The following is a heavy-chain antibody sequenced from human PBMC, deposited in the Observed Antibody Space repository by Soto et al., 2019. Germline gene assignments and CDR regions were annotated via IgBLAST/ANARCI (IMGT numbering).Heavy chain of an antibody. V-gene: IGHV1-2*04. CDR2: INPNSGGT. Sequence: ASVKVSCKASGYTFTGYYMHWVRQAPGQGLEWMGWINPNSGGTNYAQKFQGWVTMTRDTSISTAYMELSRLRSDDTAVYYCARSGSSPRYYYYGMDVWGQGTTVTVSS. CDR1: GYTFTGYY. J-gene: IGHJ6*02. D-gene: IGHD6-19*01. CDR3: ARSGSSPRYYYYGMDV.